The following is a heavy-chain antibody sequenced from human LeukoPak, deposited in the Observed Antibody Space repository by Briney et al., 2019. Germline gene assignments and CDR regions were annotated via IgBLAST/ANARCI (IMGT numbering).Heavy chain of an antibody. D-gene: IGHD5-12*01. V-gene: IGHV3-73*01. CDR1: GFTFSGSA. Sequence: GGSLRLSCAASGFTFSGSAMHWVRQASGKGLEWVGRIRSKANSYATAYAASVKGRFTISRDDSKNTAYLQMNSLKTEDTAAYYCTTSSYSGYDAFDIWGQGTMVTVSS. CDR2: IRSKANSYAT. J-gene: IGHJ3*02. CDR3: TTSSYSGYDAFDI.